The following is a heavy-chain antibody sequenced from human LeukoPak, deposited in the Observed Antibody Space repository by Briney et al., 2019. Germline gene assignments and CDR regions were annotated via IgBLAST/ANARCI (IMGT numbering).Heavy chain of an antibody. Sequence: GGSLRLSCAASGFTFSSYWMHWVRQAPGKGLVWVSRINSDGSSTSYADSVKGRFTISRDNATNSLYLQMNSLRAEDTAVYYCARTADYGDYALDYWGQGTLVTVSS. CDR1: GFTFSSYW. CDR3: ARTADYGDYALDY. D-gene: IGHD4-17*01. CDR2: INSDGSST. J-gene: IGHJ4*02. V-gene: IGHV3-74*01.